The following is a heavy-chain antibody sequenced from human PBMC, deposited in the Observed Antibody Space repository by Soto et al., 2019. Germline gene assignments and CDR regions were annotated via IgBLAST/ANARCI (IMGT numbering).Heavy chain of an antibody. J-gene: IGHJ6*02. Sequence: ASVKVSCKASGYTFTSYGISWVRQAPGQGLEWMGWISAKKGNTKYAQKFQGRVTMTTDTSTSTAYMELRSLRSDDTAVYYYAREILSPDFYFHGMDVWGQGTTVTVSS. D-gene: IGHD2-15*01. V-gene: IGHV1-18*04. CDR2: ISAKKGNT. CDR1: GYTFTSYG. CDR3: AREILSPDFYFHGMDV.